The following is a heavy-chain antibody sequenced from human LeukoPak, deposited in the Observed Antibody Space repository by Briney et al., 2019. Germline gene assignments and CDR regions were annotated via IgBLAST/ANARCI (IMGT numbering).Heavy chain of an antibody. J-gene: IGHJ4*02. CDR2: VYSGDRT. CDR3: ARGYLIDY. D-gene: IGHD1-26*01. CDR1: GFTVNSNY. Sequence: PGGSLRLSCAASGFTVNSNYMSWVRQAPGKGLEWVSVVYSGDRTYYADSVKGRFTISRDDSTNTLYPLMNSLRAEDTAVYYCARGYLIDYWGQGTLVTVSS. V-gene: IGHV3-66*01.